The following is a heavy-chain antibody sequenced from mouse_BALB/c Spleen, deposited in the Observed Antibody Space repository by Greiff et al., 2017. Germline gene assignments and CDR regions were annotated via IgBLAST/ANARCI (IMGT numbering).Heavy chain of an antibody. V-gene: IGHV5-6-3*01. Sequence: EVQRVESGGGLVQPGGSLKLSCAASGFTFSSYGMSWVRQTPDKRLELVATINSNGGSTYYPDSVKGRFTISRDNAKNTLYLQMSSLKSEDTAMYYCASDSSGYRYYFDYWGQGTTLTVSS. CDR1: GFTFSSYG. CDR2: INSNGGST. CDR3: ASDSSGYRYYFDY. D-gene: IGHD3-1*01. J-gene: IGHJ2*01.